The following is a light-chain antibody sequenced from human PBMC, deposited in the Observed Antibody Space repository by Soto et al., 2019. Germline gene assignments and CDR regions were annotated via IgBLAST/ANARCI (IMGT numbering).Light chain of an antibody. CDR1: QSIRNN. V-gene: IGKV3-15*01. CDR3: QQDDNWPPT. Sequence: EIVMTQSPATLSVSPGERATLSCRASQSIRNNLAWYQQRPGQTPTLLIYGASTRAPGVPANFRGSGSGTEFTLTINGLQSEHFAIYWCQQDDNWPPTFGGGTKVEIK. J-gene: IGKJ4*01. CDR2: GAS.